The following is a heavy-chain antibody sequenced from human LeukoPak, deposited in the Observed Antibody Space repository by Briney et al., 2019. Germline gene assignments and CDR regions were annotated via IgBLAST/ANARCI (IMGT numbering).Heavy chain of an antibody. V-gene: IGHV2-5*02. CDR1: GFYLSTSGVG. CDR3: AHSGAQLHRRSYFDY. Sequence: SGPTLVNPTQTLTLTCTFSGFYLSTSGVGVGWIRQPPGKALEWLALSYWDDDKRYSPSLKSRLTITKDTSKNQVVLTMTNMDPVDTATYYCAHSGAQLHRRSYFDYWGQGTLVTVSS. CDR2: SYWDDDK. D-gene: IGHD6-6*01. J-gene: IGHJ4*02.